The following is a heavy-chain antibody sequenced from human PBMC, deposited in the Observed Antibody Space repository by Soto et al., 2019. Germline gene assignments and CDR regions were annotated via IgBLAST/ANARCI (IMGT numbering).Heavy chain of an antibody. CDR3: ARGVATVVTSYFDY. D-gene: IGHD5-12*01. CDR2: ISYDGSNK. Sequence: PGGSLRLSCAASGFTFSSCAMHWVRQAPGKGLEWVALISYDGSNKYYADSVKGRFTISRDNSKNTLYLQMNSLRAEDTAVYYCARGVATVVTSYFDYWGQGTLVTVSS. CDR1: GFTFSSCA. V-gene: IGHV3-30-3*01. J-gene: IGHJ4*02.